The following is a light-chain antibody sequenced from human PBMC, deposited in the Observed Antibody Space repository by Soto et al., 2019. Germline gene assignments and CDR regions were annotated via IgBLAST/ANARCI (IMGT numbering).Light chain of an antibody. Sequence: QSVLTQPPSASGTPGQRVTISCSGSSSNIATKSANWYQQLPGTAPKLLIYSNSQRSSGVPDRFSGSKSGTSASLAIRGLQSEDEADYYCAAWDDSLNARYVFGTGTKLTVL. CDR1: SSNIATKS. V-gene: IGLV1-44*01. CDR2: SNS. J-gene: IGLJ1*01. CDR3: AAWDDSLNARYV.